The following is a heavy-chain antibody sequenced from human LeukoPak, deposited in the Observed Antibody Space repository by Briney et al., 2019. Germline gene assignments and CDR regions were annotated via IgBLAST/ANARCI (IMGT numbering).Heavy chain of an antibody. Sequence: GGSLRLSCAASGFTFSSYSMNWVRQAPGKGLEWVSSISSSSSYIYYADSVKGRFTISRDNSKNTLYLQMNSLRAEDTAVYYCAKGPTYYDILTGYYNRAFDIWGQGTMVTVSS. V-gene: IGHV3-21*04. CDR2: ISSSSSYI. D-gene: IGHD3-9*01. CDR1: GFTFSSYS. J-gene: IGHJ3*02. CDR3: AKGPTYYDILTGYYNRAFDI.